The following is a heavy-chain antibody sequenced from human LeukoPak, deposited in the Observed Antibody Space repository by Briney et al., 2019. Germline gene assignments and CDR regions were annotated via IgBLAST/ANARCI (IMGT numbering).Heavy chain of an antibody. Sequence: GGSLRLSCAASGFTFSDYYMSWIRQAPGKGLEWVSAISSSSSYIYYADSVKGRFSISRDNAKNSLYLQMNSLRAEDTAVYYCARMDTAVDSFDYWGQGALVTVSS. J-gene: IGHJ4*02. D-gene: IGHD5-18*01. CDR2: ISSSSSYI. V-gene: IGHV3-11*06. CDR3: ARMDTAVDSFDY. CDR1: GFTFSDYY.